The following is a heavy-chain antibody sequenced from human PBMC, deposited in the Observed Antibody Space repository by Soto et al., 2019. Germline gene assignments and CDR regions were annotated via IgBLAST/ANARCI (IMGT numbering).Heavy chain of an antibody. J-gene: IGHJ4*02. CDR1: GFTFKNYD. V-gene: IGHV3-23*01. CDR2: ISGSGGVT. Sequence: EVQLLESGGGLVQPGGSLRLSCVASGFTFKNYDMRWVRQAPGKGLEWISGISGSGGVTYYADSVKGRFTISRDNSKNTLYLQMNSLRAEDTAVYYCAKERQFRSYYESAGHYDNWGEGSLVTFSS. CDR3: AKERQFRSYYESAGHYDN. D-gene: IGHD3-10*01.